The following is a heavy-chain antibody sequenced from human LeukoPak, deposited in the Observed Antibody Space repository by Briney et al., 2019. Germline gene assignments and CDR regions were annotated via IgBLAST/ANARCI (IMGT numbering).Heavy chain of an antibody. D-gene: IGHD2-2*01. CDR1: AGSISSYY. V-gene: IGHV4-4*07. J-gene: IGHJ3*02. Sequence: PSETMSLTCTVYAGSISSYYWSWIRQPARKGLEWIGRIYTSGSANYDPSLKSRVTMSVDTSKNQFSLKLSSVTAADTAVYYCARFCSSTSCYWGDAFDIWGQGTMVTVSS. CDR2: IYTSGSA. CDR3: ARFCSSTSCYWGDAFDI.